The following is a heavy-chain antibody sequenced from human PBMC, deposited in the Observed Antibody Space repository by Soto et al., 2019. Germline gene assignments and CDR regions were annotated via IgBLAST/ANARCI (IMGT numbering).Heavy chain of an antibody. V-gene: IGHV1-8*01. CDR3: ARTLYGDNVDY. CDR1: GYTFTSYD. Sequence: QVQLVQSGAEVKKPGASVKVSCKASGYTFTSYDINWVRQATGQGLEWMGWMNPNSGNTGYAQKSQGRXTXTXXTSISTADMDLSSLRSEDTAVYYCARTLYGDNVDYWGQGTLVTVSS. CDR2: MNPNSGNT. D-gene: IGHD4-17*01. J-gene: IGHJ4*02.